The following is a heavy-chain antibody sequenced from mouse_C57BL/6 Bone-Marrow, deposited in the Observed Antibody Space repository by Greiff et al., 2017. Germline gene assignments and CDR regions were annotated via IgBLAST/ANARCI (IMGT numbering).Heavy chain of an antibody. J-gene: IGHJ3*01. CDR2: IDPSDSYT. D-gene: IGHD2-3*01. CDR3: ARRSYEGFAY. CDR1: GYTFTSYW. Sequence: QVQLQQPGAELVKPGASVKLSCKASGYTFTSYWMQWVKQRPGQGLEWIGEIDPSDSYTNYNQKFKGKATLTVDTSSSTAYMPLSSLTSEDSAVXYCARRSYEGFAYWGQGTLVTVSA. V-gene: IGHV1-50*01.